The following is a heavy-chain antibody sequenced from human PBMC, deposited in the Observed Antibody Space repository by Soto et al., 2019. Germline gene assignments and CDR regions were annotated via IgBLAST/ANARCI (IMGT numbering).Heavy chain of an antibody. J-gene: IGHJ4*01. Sequence: QVQLVEAVGGVVQPGRSLRLSCAASGLTFINYNMHWVRQAPGKGLEWVAVISYDGSMTKYADSVKGRFTISRDNSINTLFLQMNGLRAEDTAMYYCARDTETSRGPTYGYGYWGQGILVIVSS. CDR2: ISYDGSMT. V-gene: IGHV3-30*04. D-gene: IGHD5-18*01. CDR1: GLTFINYN. CDR3: ARDTETSRGPTYGYGY.